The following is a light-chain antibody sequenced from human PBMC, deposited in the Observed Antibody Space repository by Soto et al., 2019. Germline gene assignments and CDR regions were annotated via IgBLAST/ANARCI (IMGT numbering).Light chain of an antibody. CDR2: AAS. J-gene: IGKJ3*01. CDR3: QQCYSAPT. V-gene: IGKV1-39*01. CDR1: QGISSY. Sequence: DIQMTQSPSAMSASVGDRVTITCRASQGISSYLNWYQQKPGKAPKLLIYAASSLQGGVPSRFSGSGSGTDFTLTISSLQPEDFAIYYCQQCYSAPTFGPGTKVDIK.